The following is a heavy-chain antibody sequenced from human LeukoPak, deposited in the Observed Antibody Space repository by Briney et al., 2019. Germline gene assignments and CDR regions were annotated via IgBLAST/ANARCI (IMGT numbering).Heavy chain of an antibody. Sequence: SEALSLTCTVSGGSVSNSLYYWSWIRQPPGKGLEWIGYIYYNGDTNYNPSLKSRVIISIDTSSNQFSLRLNSMTAADTAVYYCARVLRAASWRSYDYWGQGSLVTVSS. CDR3: ARVLRAASWRSYDY. J-gene: IGHJ4*02. CDR2: IYYNGDT. V-gene: IGHV4-61*01. D-gene: IGHD5-18*01. CDR1: GGSVSNSLYY.